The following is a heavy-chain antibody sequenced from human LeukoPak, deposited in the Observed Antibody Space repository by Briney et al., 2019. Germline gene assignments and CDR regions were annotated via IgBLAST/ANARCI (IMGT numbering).Heavy chain of an antibody. Sequence: PSETLSLTCTVSGGSISSYYWSWIRQPPGKGLEWIGYIYYSGSTNYNPSLKSRVTISVDTSKNQFSLKLSSVTAADTAVYYCARGAFRTSWFDPWGQGTLVTVSS. CDR3: ARGAFRTSWFDP. CDR1: GGSISSYY. D-gene: IGHD2-2*01. CDR2: IYYSGST. V-gene: IGHV4-59*01. J-gene: IGHJ5*02.